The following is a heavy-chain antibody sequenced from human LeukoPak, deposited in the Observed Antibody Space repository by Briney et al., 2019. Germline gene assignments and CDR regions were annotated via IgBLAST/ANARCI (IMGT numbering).Heavy chain of an antibody. J-gene: IGHJ4*02. Sequence: GGSLRLSCAASRFTFSSYWMSWVRQAPGKGLEGVANIKQDGSEKYYVDSVKGRFTISRDNAKNSLYLQMNSLRAEDTAVYYCAAQYYDFWSGMYYFDYWGQGTLVTVSS. V-gene: IGHV3-7*01. D-gene: IGHD3-3*01. CDR3: AAQYYDFWSGMYYFDY. CDR2: IKQDGSEK. CDR1: RFTFSSYW.